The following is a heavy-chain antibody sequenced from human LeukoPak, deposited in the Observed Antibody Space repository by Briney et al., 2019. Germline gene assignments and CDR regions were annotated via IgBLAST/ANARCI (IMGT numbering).Heavy chain of an antibody. Sequence: SVKVSCKASGGTFSSYAISWVRQAPGQGLEWMGGIIPIFGAANYAQKFQGRVTITADESTSTAYMELSSLRSEDTAVYYCARDRTSGAARPPKNWFDPWGQGTLVTVSS. CDR1: GGTFSSYA. CDR2: IIPIFGAA. D-gene: IGHD6-6*01. J-gene: IGHJ5*02. V-gene: IGHV1-69*01. CDR3: ARDRTSGAARPPKNWFDP.